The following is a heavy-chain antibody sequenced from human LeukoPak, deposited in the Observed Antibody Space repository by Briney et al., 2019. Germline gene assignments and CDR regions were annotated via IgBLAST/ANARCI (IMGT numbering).Heavy chain of an antibody. J-gene: IGHJ6*02. V-gene: IGHV4-59*08. CDR1: GGSISRYY. CDR3: ARQDSSSLYPYYYYYGMDV. D-gene: IGHD6-13*01. Sequence: SSETLSLTCTVSGGSISRYYWSWIRQPPGKGLEWIGYIYYRGSTNYNPSLKSRVTISVDTSKNQFSLKLSSVTAADTAVYYCARQDSSSLYPYYYYYGMDVWGQGTTVTVSS. CDR2: IYYRGST.